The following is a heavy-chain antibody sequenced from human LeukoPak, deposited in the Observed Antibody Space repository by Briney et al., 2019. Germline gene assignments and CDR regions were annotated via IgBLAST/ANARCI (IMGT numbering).Heavy chain of an antibody. CDR2: ISNDGGGT. J-gene: IGHJ5*02. V-gene: IGHV3-23*01. D-gene: IGHD3-22*01. Sequence: TGGSLRLSCAASGFTFNNYGLIWVRQAPGKGLEWVAAISNDGGGTMYAAFVEGRFTISRDNSMNTLFLQMNSLRAEDTALYYCAKGSSGYFADLWGQGTLVTVSS. CDR3: AKGSSGYFADL. CDR1: GFTFNNYG.